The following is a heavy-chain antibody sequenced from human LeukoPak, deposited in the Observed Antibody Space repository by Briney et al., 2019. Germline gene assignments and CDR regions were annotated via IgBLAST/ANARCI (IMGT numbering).Heavy chain of an antibody. CDR3: ARAPFSYGDYFDY. CDR1: GFTFSSYW. Sequence: GGSLRLSCAASGFTFSSYWMHWVRQAPGKGLVWVSRINSDGSSTSYADSVKGRFTISRDNAKNTQYLQMNSLRAEDTAVYYCARAPFSYGDYFDYWGQGTLVTVSS. CDR2: INSDGSST. V-gene: IGHV3-74*01. J-gene: IGHJ4*02. D-gene: IGHD4-17*01.